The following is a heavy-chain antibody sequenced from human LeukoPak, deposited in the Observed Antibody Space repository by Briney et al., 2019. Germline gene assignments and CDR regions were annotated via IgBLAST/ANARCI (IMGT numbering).Heavy chain of an antibody. CDR2: IYHSGST. CDR3: GRVYYYDSSGPFDY. J-gene: IGHJ4*02. V-gene: IGHV4-39*01. CDR1: SYSISSISSTYY. D-gene: IGHD3-22*01. Sequence: SETLSLTCIVSSYSISSISSTYYWGWVRLSPGKGLEWIGSIYHSGSTYYNPSLKSRVTISVDTAKNQFSLKLTSVTAADTAVYYCGRVYYYDSSGPFDYWGQGSLVTVSS.